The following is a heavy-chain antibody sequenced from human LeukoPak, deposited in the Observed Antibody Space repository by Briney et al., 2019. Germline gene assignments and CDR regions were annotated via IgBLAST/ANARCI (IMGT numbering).Heavy chain of an antibody. CDR3: DGANVQH. CDR1: GFTFSSYW. V-gene: IGHV3-74*01. D-gene: IGHD3-10*01. Sequence: GGSQSLFCAASGFTFSSYWMVWPRHAPGKGLVWVSATNTDGSTTTHADSVKGRFTIARNNARNTVYLQMNSLRDEDTAVYYCDGANVQHSGPGTLVTVHS. J-gene: IGHJ1*01. CDR2: TNTDGSTT.